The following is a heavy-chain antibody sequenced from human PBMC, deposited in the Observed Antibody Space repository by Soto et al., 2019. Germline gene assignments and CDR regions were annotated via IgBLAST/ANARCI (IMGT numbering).Heavy chain of an antibody. CDR1: GFTFSSYG. J-gene: IGHJ4*02. CDR3: ARGDRSGLHFDY. D-gene: IGHD5-12*01. V-gene: IGHV3-33*01. Sequence: QVQLVESGGGVVQPGRSLRLSCAASGFTFSSYGMHWVRQAPGKGLEWVAVIWYDGSNKYYADSVKGRFTISRDNSKNTLYLQMNSLRAEDTAVYYFARGDRSGLHFDYWGQGTLVTVSS. CDR2: IWYDGSNK.